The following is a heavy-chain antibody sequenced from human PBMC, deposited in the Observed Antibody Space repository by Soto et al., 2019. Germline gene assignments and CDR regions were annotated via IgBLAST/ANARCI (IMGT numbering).Heavy chain of an antibody. CDR2: ISSNGGST. V-gene: IGHV3-64D*08. CDR1: GVPFVDLG. Sequence: GGPPGPPCSAPGVPFVDLGFPWVRQAPGKGLEYVSAISSNGGSTYYADSVKGRFTISRDNSKNTLYLQMSSLRAEDTAVYYCVKESGSGDYWGQGTLVTVSS. CDR3: VKESGSGDY. J-gene: IGHJ4*02.